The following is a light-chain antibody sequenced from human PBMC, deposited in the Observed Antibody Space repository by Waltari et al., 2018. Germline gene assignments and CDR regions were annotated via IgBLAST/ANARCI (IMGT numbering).Light chain of an antibody. J-gene: IGKJ2*01. V-gene: IGKV4-1*01. CDR3: QQYYSTPYT. CDR1: QNVLYSSNNKNY. CDR2: WAS. Sequence: DIVMTQSPDSLAVSLGERATINCKSSQNVLYSSNNKNYLAWYQQKQGQSPNLLIYWASTRESGVPDRFSGSGSGTDFTLAISSLQAEDVAVYYCQQYYSTPYTFGQGTKLEIK.